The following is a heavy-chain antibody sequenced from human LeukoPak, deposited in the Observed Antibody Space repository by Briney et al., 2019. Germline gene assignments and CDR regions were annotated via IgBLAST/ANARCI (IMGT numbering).Heavy chain of an antibody. CDR1: GGSISSYY. J-gene: IGHJ6*03. CDR3: ARGVVDYYMDV. V-gene: IGHV4-59*01. Sequence: SETLSLTCTVSGGSISSYYWSWIQQPPGKGLEWIGYIYYSGSTNYNPSLKSRVTISVDTSKNQFSLKLSSVTAADTAVYYCARGVVDYYMDVWGKGTTVTVSS. CDR2: IYYSGST. D-gene: IGHD2-15*01.